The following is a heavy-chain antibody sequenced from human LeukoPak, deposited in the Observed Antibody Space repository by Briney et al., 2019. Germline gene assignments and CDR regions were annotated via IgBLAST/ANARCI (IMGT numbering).Heavy chain of an antibody. V-gene: IGHV3-7*01. CDR3: ARPQSSSGYYWPFDD. CDR2: INEDGSYK. Sequence: GGSLRLSCAVSGFTFTSYWMSWVRQAPGKGLEWVANINEDGSYKYHADSVKGRLTISRDNAKNSLYLQMNSLRAEDTAVYYCARPQSSSGYYWPFDDWGQGTLVTVSP. D-gene: IGHD3-22*01. CDR1: GFTFTSYW. J-gene: IGHJ4*02.